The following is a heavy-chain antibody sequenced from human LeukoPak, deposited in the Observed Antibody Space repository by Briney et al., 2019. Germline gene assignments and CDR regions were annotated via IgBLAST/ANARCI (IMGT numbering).Heavy chain of an antibody. CDR1: GFTVSSNY. CDR2: IYSGGST. J-gene: IGHJ4*02. D-gene: IGHD6-19*01. V-gene: IGHV3-53*01. CDR3: ATCSTGWYYFDY. Sequence: GGSLRLSCAASGFTVSSNYMSWVRQAPGKGLEWVSDIYSGGSTSYADSVKGRFTISRDNSKNTVFLQMNSLRAEDTALYYCATCSTGWYYFDYWGQGTLVTVSS.